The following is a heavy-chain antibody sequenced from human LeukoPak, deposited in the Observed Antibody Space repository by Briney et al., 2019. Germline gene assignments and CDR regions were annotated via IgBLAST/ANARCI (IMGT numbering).Heavy chain of an antibody. D-gene: IGHD3-16*02. CDR1: GFTFSSYS. Sequence: GGSLRLSCAASGFTFSSYSMNWVRQAPGKGLEWVSSISGSNSYIYYADSMKGRFTISRDNAKNSLYLQMNSLRAEETAVYYCARHREITFGGVIGIDYWGQGTLVTVSS. V-gene: IGHV3-21*01. CDR3: ARHREITFGGVIGIDY. CDR2: ISGSNSYI. J-gene: IGHJ4*02.